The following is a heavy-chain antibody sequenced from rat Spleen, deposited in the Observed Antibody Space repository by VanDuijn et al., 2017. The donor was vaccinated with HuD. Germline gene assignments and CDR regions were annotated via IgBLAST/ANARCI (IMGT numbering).Heavy chain of an antibody. CDR1: GFTFSTAW. J-gene: IGHJ2*01. V-gene: IGHV6-6*01. Sequence: EVQVLESGGGLVQPGNSLKLSCATSGFTFSTAWMYWYRQFPEKRLEWVARIKAKSNNYATDYTESVKGRFTISRDDSKSSIYLQMNNLKEEDTAIYYCAKDGDNGSRFEYWGQGVLVTVSS. D-gene: IGHD1-10*01. CDR2: IKAKSNNYAT. CDR3: AKDGDNGSRFEY.